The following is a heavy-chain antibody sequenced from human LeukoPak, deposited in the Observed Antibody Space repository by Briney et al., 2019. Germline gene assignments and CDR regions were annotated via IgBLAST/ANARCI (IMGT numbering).Heavy chain of an antibody. CDR3: ARGGGYGDFGGNYHYYYYMDV. V-gene: IGHV3-48*03. D-gene: IGHD4-17*01. Sequence: GGSLRLSCAASGFSFSSYEMNWVRQAPGKGLEWVSYISSSGSTIYYADSVKGRFAISRDNAKNSLNLQMNSLRADDTAVYYCARGGGYGDFGGNYHYYYYMDVWGKGTTVTVSS. J-gene: IGHJ6*03. CDR2: ISSSGSTI. CDR1: GFSFSSYE.